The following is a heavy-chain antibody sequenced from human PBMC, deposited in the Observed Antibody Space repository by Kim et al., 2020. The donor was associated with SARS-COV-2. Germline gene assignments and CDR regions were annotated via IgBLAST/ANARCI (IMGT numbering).Heavy chain of an antibody. CDR1: GGSISSGSYY. D-gene: IGHD6-25*01. Sequence: SETLSLTCTVSGGSISSGSYYWSWIRQPAGKGLEWIGRIYTSGSTNYNPSLKSRVTISVDTSKNQFSLKLSSVTAADTAVYYCARERNSYRLRERGWFDPWGQGTLVTVSS. CDR3: ARERNSYRLRERGWFDP. V-gene: IGHV4-61*02. CDR2: IYTSGST. J-gene: IGHJ5*02.